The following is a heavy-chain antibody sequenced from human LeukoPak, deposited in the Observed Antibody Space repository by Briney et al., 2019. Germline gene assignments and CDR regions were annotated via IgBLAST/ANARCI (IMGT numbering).Heavy chain of an antibody. J-gene: IGHJ4*02. CDR3: ARGSSDYYDSSGYYYPY. CDR1: GYTFTSYD. V-gene: IGHV1-8*01. Sequence: ASVKVSCKASGYTFTSYDINWVRQATGQGLEWMGWMNPNSGNTGYAQKFQGRVTTTRNTSISTAYMELSSLRSEDTAVYYCARGSSDYYDSSGYYYPYWGQGTLVTVSS. D-gene: IGHD3-22*01. CDR2: MNPNSGNT.